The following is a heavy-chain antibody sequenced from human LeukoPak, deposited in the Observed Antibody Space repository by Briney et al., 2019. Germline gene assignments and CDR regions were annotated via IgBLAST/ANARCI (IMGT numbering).Heavy chain of an antibody. J-gene: IGHJ5*02. V-gene: IGHV4-31*11. CDR2: TYYTGIA. CDR3: ARALDYFNWFDP. Sequence: SQTLSLTCAVSGGSISSGDYSWSWVRQHPGKGLEWIAYTYYTGIAYYNPSLKSRVTISVDTSMGQFSLNLSSMTAADTAVYYCARALDYFNWFDPWGQGALVTVSS. CDR1: GGSISSGDYS. D-gene: IGHD2/OR15-2a*01.